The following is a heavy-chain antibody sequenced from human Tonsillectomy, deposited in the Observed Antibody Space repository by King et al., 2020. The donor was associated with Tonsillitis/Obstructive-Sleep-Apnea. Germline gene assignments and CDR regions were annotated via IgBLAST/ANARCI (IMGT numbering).Heavy chain of an antibody. Sequence: VQLVESGAEVKKPGASVKVSCKASGYTFTGYYMHWVRQAPGQGLEWMGWINPNSGGTNYAPKFKGRVTMTRDTSISTVYMELSRLRSDDTAVYYCAREYSSLVRGGDYYYYGMDVWGQGTTVTVSS. V-gene: IGHV1-2*02. J-gene: IGHJ6*02. CDR1: GYTFTGYY. CDR3: AREYSSLVRGGDYYYYGMDV. D-gene: IGHD6-13*01. CDR2: INPNSGGT.